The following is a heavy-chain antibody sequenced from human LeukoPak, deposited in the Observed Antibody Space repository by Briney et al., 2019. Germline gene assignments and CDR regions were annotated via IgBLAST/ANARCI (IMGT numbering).Heavy chain of an antibody. CDR1: GFTFTGYG. CDR2: INSDGSST. CDR3: ARGSGMSFDY. D-gene: IGHD1-14*01. Sequence: GGSLRLSCAASGFTFTGYGMSWVRQAPGKGLVWVSRINSDGSSTSYADSVKGRFTISRDNAKNTLYLQMNSLRAEDTAVYYCARGSGMSFDYWGQGTLVTVSS. J-gene: IGHJ4*02. V-gene: IGHV3-74*01.